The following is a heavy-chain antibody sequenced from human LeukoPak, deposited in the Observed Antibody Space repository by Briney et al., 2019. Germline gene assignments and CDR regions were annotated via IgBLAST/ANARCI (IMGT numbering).Heavy chain of an antibody. Sequence: PGESLRISCKGSGYSFTSYWISWVRQMPGKGLEWMGIIYPGDSATTYRPSFQGQVTISVDKSISTAYLQWSSLKASDTAMYYCTRSSEPGASNAFDIWGQGTMVTVSS. CDR2: IYPGDSAT. CDR3: TRSSEPGASNAFDI. J-gene: IGHJ3*02. D-gene: IGHD2-2*01. V-gene: IGHV5-51*01. CDR1: GYSFTSYW.